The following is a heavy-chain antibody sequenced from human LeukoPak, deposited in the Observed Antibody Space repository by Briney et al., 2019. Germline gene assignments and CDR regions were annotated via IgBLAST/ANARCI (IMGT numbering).Heavy chain of an antibody. D-gene: IGHD3-3*01. J-gene: IGHJ5*02. V-gene: IGHV3-33*01. CDR2: IWYDGSNK. CDR3: ARGAYDFWSGYMNVNWFDP. CDR1: GFTFSSYG. Sequence: GRSLRLSCAASGFTFSSYGMHWVRQAPGKGLEWVAVIWYDGSNKYYADSVKGRFTSSRDNSKNTLYLQMNSLRAEDTAVYYCARGAYDFWSGYMNVNWFDPWGQGTLVTVSS.